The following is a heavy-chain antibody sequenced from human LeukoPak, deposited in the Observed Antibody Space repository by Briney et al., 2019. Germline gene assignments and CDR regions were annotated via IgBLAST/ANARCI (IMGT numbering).Heavy chain of an antibody. V-gene: IGHV3-30*02. Sequence: PGGSLRLSCAASGFTFSSYGMHWVRQAPGKGLEWVAFIRYDGSNKYYADSVKGRFTISRDNSKNTLYLQMNSLRAEDTAVYYCAKDRRGIVVHYFDYWGQGTLVTVSS. CDR1: GFTFSSYG. CDR2: IRYDGSNK. CDR3: AKDRRGIVVHYFDY. D-gene: IGHD2-2*01. J-gene: IGHJ4*02.